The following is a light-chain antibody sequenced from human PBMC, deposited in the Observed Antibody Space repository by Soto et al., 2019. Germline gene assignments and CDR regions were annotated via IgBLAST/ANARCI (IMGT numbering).Light chain of an antibody. J-gene: IGLJ2*01. Sequence: QSALTQPASVSGSPGQSITISCTGTSSDVGGYNYVSWYQQHPGKAPTLLVYAVNKRPSWVSNRFSGSKSGNTASLTISGLQPEDEAVYYCCSYTGTGTPALFGGGTKLTVL. CDR1: SSDVGGYNY. V-gene: IGLV2-14*03. CDR3: CSYTGTGTPAL. CDR2: AVN.